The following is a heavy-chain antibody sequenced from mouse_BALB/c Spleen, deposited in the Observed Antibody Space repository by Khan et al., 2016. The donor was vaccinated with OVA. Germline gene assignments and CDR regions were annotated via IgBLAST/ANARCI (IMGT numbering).Heavy chain of an antibody. CDR2: INPIGGSA. CDR3: ARMARTIN. V-gene: IGHV5-6-3*01. Sequence: EVQLLESGAVLVQPGASLKLSCAASGFTFSSYCMSWVRQIPGQCLELIGTINPIGGSAYYPDSVQGRFTITIDNAKNTLYLQMSSLKSEDTAMYYCARMARTINWGQGTTLTVSS. CDR1: GFTFSSYC. J-gene: IGHJ2*01.